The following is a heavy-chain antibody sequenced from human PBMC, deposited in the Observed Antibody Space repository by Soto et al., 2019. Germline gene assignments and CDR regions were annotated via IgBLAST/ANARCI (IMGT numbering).Heavy chain of an antibody. Sequence: EVQLVETGGCLIQPGGSLRLSCAVSGLTVGGIYMTWVRQAPGKGLEWVSIVYSGSNSYYADSVRGRFTISRDTSKNTLYLQMNNLRVEDTAVYFCARVQSAYGGNWFHPWGQGTLVTVSA. CDR1: GLTVGGIY. J-gene: IGHJ5*02. CDR2: VYSGSNS. D-gene: IGHD4-17*01. CDR3: ARVQSAYGGNWFHP. V-gene: IGHV3-53*02.